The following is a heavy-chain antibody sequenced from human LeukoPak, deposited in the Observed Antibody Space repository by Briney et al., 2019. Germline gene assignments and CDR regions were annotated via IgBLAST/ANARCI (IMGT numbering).Heavy chain of an antibody. CDR2: IKSKTDGGTT. V-gene: IGHV3-15*01. Sequence: GGSLRLSCAASGFTFSNAWMSWVRQAPGKGLEWVGRIKSKTDGGTTDYAAPVKGRFTISRDDSKNTLYPQMNSLKTEDTAVYYCTTDIPPTYYYGSGSYYPPDYWGQGTLVTVSS. D-gene: IGHD3-10*01. CDR1: GFTFSNAW. CDR3: TTDIPPTYYYGSGSYYPPDY. J-gene: IGHJ4*02.